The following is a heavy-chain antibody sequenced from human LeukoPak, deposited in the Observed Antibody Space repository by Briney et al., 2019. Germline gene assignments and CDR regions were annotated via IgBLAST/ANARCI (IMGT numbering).Heavy chain of an antibody. Sequence: PSQTLSLTCTVSGGSISSGSYYWSWIRQPAGKGLERIGRIYTSGSTNYNPSLKSRVTISVDTSKNQFSLKLSSVTAADTAVYYCARARTPISSSPYAFDIWGQGTMVTVSS. V-gene: IGHV4-61*02. D-gene: IGHD6-6*01. CDR1: GGSISSGSYY. CDR2: IYTSGST. CDR3: ARARTPISSSPYAFDI. J-gene: IGHJ3*02.